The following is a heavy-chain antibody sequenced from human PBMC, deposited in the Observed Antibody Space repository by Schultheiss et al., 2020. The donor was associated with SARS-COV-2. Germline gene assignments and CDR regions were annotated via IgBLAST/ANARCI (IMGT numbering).Heavy chain of an antibody. Sequence: GESLKISCKASGYSFTTFWIGWVRQMPGKGLEWMGVIYPGDSDTRYSPSFQGQVTISADKSINTAYLQWSSLKASDTAMYYCARHGLFSTVTTLTLWGQGTLVTVSS. V-gene: IGHV5-51*01. CDR2: IYPGDSDT. D-gene: IGHD4-17*01. CDR1: GYSFTTFW. J-gene: IGHJ4*02. CDR3: ARHGLFSTVTTLTL.